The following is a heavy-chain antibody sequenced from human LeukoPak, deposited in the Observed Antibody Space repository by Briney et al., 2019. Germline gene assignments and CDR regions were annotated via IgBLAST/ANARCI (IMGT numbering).Heavy chain of an antibody. V-gene: IGHV4-34*01. CDR2: INHNGST. CDR1: GGSFSGYH. Sequence: SETLSLTCAVYGGSFSGYHWSWIRQPPGKGLEWLGEINHNGSTNYNPSLKSRVTISVDTSKNQFSLKLSSVTAADTAVYYCARRDSGSPFDPWGQGTLVTVSS. D-gene: IGHD1-26*01. CDR3: ARRDSGSPFDP. J-gene: IGHJ5*02.